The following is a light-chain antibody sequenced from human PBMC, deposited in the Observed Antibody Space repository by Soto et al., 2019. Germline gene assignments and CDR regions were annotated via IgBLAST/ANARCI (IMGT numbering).Light chain of an antibody. CDR3: RSYTSRNICVL. Sequence: QSALTHPASVSWSPGQSITISCTGTSSDVGAYKYVSWYQQHPGKAPKLIIYEVSNRPSGVSNRFSGAKSGNTASLPISGLQAEDEAYDYCRSYTSRNICVLFGVGTQLTVL. V-gene: IGLV2-14*01. CDR2: EVS. CDR1: SSDVGAYKY. J-gene: IGLJ2*01.